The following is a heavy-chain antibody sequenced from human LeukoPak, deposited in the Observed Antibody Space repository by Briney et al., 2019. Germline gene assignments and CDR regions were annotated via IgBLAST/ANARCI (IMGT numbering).Heavy chain of an antibody. CDR2: INPNSGGT. CDR1: GYTFTGYY. J-gene: IGHJ4*02. CDR3: ARDRGGPLGYCSSTSCYNDDY. D-gene: IGHD2-2*01. Sequence: VASVKVSCKASGYTFTGYYMHWVRQAPGQGLEWMGWINPNSGGTNYAQKFQGRVTMTRDTSISTAYMELRSLRSDDTAVYYCARDRGGPLGYCSSTSCYNDDYWGQGTLVTVSS. V-gene: IGHV1-2*02.